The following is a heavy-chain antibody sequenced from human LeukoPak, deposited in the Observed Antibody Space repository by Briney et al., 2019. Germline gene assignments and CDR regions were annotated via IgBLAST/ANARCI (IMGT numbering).Heavy chain of an antibody. CDR1: GYTFTGYY. Sequence: ASVKVSCKASGYTFTGYYMHWVRQAPGQGLEWMGWINPKNGDTNYARKFQGRVTMTRDTSISTAYMELSSLRSDDTAVYYCARGRALSGQDLILFDYWGQGTLVTVSS. CDR2: INPKNGDT. CDR3: ARGRALSGQDLILFDY. J-gene: IGHJ4*02. D-gene: IGHD3-3*01. V-gene: IGHV1-2*02.